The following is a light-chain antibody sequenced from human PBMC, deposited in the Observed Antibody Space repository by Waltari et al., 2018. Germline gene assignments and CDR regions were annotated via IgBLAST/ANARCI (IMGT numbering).Light chain of an antibody. CDR1: SSDVGGYNY. V-gene: IGLV2-14*03. CDR2: DVS. CDR3: SSYISSDTLEL. Sequence: HSALTQPASVSGSPGQSITISCTGTSSDVGGYNYVSWYQQHPGKAPKLMIYDVSNRPSGGSNRVSGSKSCKTASLTISGLQAEDEADYYCSSYISSDTLELFGGGTSLTVL. J-gene: IGLJ2*01.